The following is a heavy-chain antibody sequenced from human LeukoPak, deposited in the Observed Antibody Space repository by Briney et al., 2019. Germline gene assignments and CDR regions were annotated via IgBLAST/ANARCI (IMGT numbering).Heavy chain of an antibody. CDR3: ARGLLLRTERQAFDI. CDR1: GFTFSDYY. CDR2: ISSSGSTI. J-gene: IGHJ3*02. Sequence: GGSLRLSCAASGFTFSDYYMSWIRHAPGKGLEWVSYISSSGSTIYYADSVKGRFTISRDNAKNSLYLQMNSLRAEDTAVYYCARGLLLRTERQAFDIWGQGTMVTVSS. V-gene: IGHV3-11*01. D-gene: IGHD3-10*01.